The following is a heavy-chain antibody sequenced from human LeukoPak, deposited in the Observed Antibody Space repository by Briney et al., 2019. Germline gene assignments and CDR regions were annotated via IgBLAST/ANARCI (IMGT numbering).Heavy chain of an antibody. CDR3: AKRSGYEPGDEWFDP. V-gene: IGHV3-23*01. D-gene: IGHD5-12*01. CDR1: GFTFSSYA. CDR2: ISGSGGST. J-gene: IGHJ5*02. Sequence: GGSLRLSCAASGFTFSSYAMSWFRQAPGKGLEWVSAISGSGGSTYYADSVKGRFTISRDNSKNTLYLQMNSLRAEDTAVYYCAKRSGYEPGDEWFDPWGQGTLVTVSS.